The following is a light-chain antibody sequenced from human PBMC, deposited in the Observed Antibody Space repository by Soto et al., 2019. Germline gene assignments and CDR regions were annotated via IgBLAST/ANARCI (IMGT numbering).Light chain of an antibody. Sequence: EIVLTQSPGTLSLSAGERGTLSCRASQSVSSTYLAWYQQKPGQAPRLLIYGASSRATGIPDRFSGSGSGTDFTLTISRLEPEDFAVYYCQQYGNSPYTFGQGTKLEIK. J-gene: IGKJ2*01. CDR2: GAS. V-gene: IGKV3-20*01. CDR3: QQYGNSPYT. CDR1: QSVSSTY.